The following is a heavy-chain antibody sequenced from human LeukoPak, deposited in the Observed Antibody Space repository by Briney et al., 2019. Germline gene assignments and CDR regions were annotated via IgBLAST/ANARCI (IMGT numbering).Heavy chain of an antibody. Sequence: TPESLCLTCTVSGDSTKNYYGRSIWHPLGEGLGRVGDIFYSGISTYNTSLKSGVTTLVDTSKEKISFKRNSVPAADTAVYYCARANFGVSAAGILRYSYYYMDVWGKGTTVTVSS. CDR2: IFYSGIS. J-gene: IGHJ6*03. V-gene: IGHV4-59*01. CDR1: GDSTKNYY. D-gene: IGHD6-13*01. CDR3: ARANFGVSAAGILRYSYYYMDV.